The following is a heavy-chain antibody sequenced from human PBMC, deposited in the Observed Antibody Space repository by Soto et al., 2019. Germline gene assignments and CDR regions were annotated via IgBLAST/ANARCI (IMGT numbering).Heavy chain of an antibody. CDR3: ARAGFDC. V-gene: IGHV3-30*04. CDR2: ISYDGRNE. CDR1: GFTISSYD. Sequence: GGSLRLSCAVSGFTISSYDMHWVRQAPGKGLEWVAAISYDGRNEYYTESVKGRFTISRDNSKDTLFVQMNSLRAEDTAVYYCARAGFDCWGQGTLVTVSS. J-gene: IGHJ4*02.